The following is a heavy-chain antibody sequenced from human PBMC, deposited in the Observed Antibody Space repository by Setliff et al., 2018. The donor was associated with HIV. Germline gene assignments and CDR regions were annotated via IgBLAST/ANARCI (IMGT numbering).Heavy chain of an antibody. Sequence: ASVKVSCKASGYTFSRYAMHWVRQAPGQGLEWMGWINTNTGNPTYAQDFTGRFVFSLDTSVSTAYLQISSLKAEDTAVYYCARDHDYGDLSRNWFYMDVWGKGTTVTVSS. D-gene: IGHD4-17*01. CDR2: INTNTGNP. CDR3: ARDHDYGDLSRNWFYMDV. V-gene: IGHV7-4-1*02. J-gene: IGHJ6*03. CDR1: GYTFSRYA.